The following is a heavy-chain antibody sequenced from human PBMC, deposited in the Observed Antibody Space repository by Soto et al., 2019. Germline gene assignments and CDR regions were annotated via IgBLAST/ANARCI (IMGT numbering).Heavy chain of an antibody. Sequence: TLSLTCAVSGGSISSGGYSWSWIRQPPGKGLEWIGYMYHSGSTYYNPSLKSRVTISIDRSKNQFSMKLSSVPAEDTALFFCSCSSFLRSGDFFHVLDFWGQGTTVTVSS. CDR1: GGSISSGGYS. J-gene: IGHJ6*02. CDR3: SCSSFLRSGDFFHVLDF. D-gene: IGHD3-10*01. V-gene: IGHV4-30-2*01. CDR2: MYHSGST.